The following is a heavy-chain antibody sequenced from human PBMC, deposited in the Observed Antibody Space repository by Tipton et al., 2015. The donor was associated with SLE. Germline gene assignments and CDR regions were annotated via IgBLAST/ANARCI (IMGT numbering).Heavy chain of an antibody. J-gene: IGHJ4*02. Sequence: SLRLSCVASGFTFSDFAMHWVRQSPGKGLEWVALISYDGIDEFFADSVKGRFTISRDDSTNTLYLQMNSLRAEDTAVYYCARDLVGAIYYFDYWGQGNLVTVSS. CDR3: ARDLVGAIYYFDY. CDR2: ISYDGIDE. D-gene: IGHD1-26*01. V-gene: IGHV3-30*04. CDR1: GFTFSDFA.